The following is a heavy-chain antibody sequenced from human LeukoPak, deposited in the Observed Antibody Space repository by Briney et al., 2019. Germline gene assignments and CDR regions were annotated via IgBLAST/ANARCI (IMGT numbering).Heavy chain of an antibody. CDR1: GGTFSSYA. CDR2: IIPIFGTA. V-gene: IGHV1-69*05. J-gene: IGHJ4*02. Sequence: GASVKVSCKASGGTFSSYAISWVRQAPGQGLEWMGGIIPIFGTANYAQKFQGRVTMTTDTSTSTAYMELRSLRSDDTAVYYCARNGKYSSDWWVYWGQGTLVTVSS. D-gene: IGHD6-19*01. CDR3: ARNGKYSSDWWVY.